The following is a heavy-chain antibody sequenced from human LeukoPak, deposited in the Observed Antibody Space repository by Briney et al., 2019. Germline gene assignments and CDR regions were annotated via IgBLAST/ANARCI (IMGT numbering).Heavy chain of an antibody. V-gene: IGHV1-3*03. CDR2: INAGNGNT. CDR1: GYTFTSYA. D-gene: IGHD3-3*01. CDR3: ARAYYDFWSGYSPYWFDP. Sequence: ASVKVSCKASGYTFTSYAMHWVRQAPGQRLEWMGWINAGNGNTKYSQEFQGRVTITRDTSASTAYMELSSLRSEDMAVYYCARAYYDFWSGYSPYWFDPWGQGTLVTVSS. J-gene: IGHJ5*02.